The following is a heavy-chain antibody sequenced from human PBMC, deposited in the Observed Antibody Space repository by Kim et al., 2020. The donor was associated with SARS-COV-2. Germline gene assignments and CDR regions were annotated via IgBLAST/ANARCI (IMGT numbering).Heavy chain of an antibody. CDR3: ARGGDYGRYFDL. J-gene: IGHJ2*01. CDR2: INPYSGDR. Sequence: GESLKISCQASGYTFTGYYIHWVRQAPGQGPEWMGRINPYSGDRNYAQKFQGRVTMTRDTSVSTADMELSRLRSDDTAVYYCARGGDYGRYFDLWGRGTLVTVSS. CDR1: GYTFTGYY. D-gene: IGHD4-17*01. V-gene: IGHV1-2*06.